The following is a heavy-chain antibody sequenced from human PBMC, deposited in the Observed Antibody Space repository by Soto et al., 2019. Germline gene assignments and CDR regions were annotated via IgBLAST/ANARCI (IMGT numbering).Heavy chain of an antibody. CDR2: IYYSGST. V-gene: IGHV4-59*08. CDR3: ARRYGYYFDY. J-gene: IGHJ4*02. D-gene: IGHD4-17*01. CDR1: GGSISNSY. Sequence: SETLSLTCTVSGGSISNSYWSWIRQSPGKGLEWIGYIYYSGSTNYNPSLKSRVTISVDTSKNQLSLKLSSVTAADTAVYYCARRYGYYFDYWGQGTLVTVSS.